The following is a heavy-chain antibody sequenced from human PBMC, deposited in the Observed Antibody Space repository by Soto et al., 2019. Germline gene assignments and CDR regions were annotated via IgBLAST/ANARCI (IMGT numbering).Heavy chain of an antibody. CDR2: ISGSGGST. D-gene: IGHD6-6*01. Sequence: GGSLRLSCAASGFTFSSYAMSWVRQAPGKGLEWVSAISGSGGSTYYADSVKGRFTISRDNSKNTLYLQMNSLRAEDTAVYYCAKGYLAARDGNWFDPWGQGTLVTVSS. CDR3: AKGYLAARDGNWFDP. V-gene: IGHV3-23*01. CDR1: GFTFSSYA. J-gene: IGHJ5*02.